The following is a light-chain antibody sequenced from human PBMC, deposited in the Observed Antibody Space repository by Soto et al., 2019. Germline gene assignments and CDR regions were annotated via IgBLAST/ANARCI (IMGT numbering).Light chain of an antibody. Sequence: DIQMTQSPSTLSASVGDRVTITCRASQSISSWLAWYQQKPGKAPKLLLYKASSLESGVPSRFSGSGSGTDFTLTISSLEPEDFAVYYCQQRQYWPPITIGQGTRLEIK. V-gene: IGKV1-5*03. CDR2: KAS. J-gene: IGKJ5*01. CDR1: QSISSW. CDR3: QQRQYWPPIT.